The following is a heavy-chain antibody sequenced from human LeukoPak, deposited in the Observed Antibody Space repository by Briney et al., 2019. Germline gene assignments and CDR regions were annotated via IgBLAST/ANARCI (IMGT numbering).Heavy chain of an antibody. CDR1: GDSVSSNSAA. V-gene: IGHV6-1*01. J-gene: IGHJ6*03. CDR3: ARDIYDILTGYYSTYYYYYYMDV. Sequence: TLSLTCAISGDSVSSNSAAWNWIRQSPSRGLEWLGRTYYRSKWYNDYAVSVKSRITINPDTSKNQFSLKLSSVTAADTAVYYCARDIYDILTGYYSTYYYYYYMDVWGKGTTVTISS. CDR2: TYYRSKWYN. D-gene: IGHD3-9*01.